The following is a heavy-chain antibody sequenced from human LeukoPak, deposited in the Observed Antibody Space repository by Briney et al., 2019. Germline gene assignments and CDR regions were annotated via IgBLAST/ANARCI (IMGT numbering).Heavy chain of an antibody. Sequence: GASVTVSCKASGYTFTSYGISWVRQAPGQGLEWMGWIGAYNGNTNYAQKLQGRVTMTTDTSTSTAYMELRSLRSDDTAVYYCAREIEGNLGHYDSSGPPYYYYYYMDVWGKGTTVTISS. J-gene: IGHJ6*03. CDR2: IGAYNGNT. CDR3: AREIEGNLGHYDSSGPPYYYYYYMDV. D-gene: IGHD3-22*01. V-gene: IGHV1-18*01. CDR1: GYTFTSYG.